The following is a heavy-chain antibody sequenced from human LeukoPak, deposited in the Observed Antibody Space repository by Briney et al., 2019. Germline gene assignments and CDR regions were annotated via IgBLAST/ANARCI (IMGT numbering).Heavy chain of an antibody. CDR2: ISYDGGDK. D-gene: IGHD3-10*02. J-gene: IGHJ6*04. V-gene: IGHV3-30*18. CDR1: GFTFSLYG. CDR3: AELGITMIGGV. Sequence: GGSLRLSCAASGFTFSLYGMSWVRQAPGKGLEWVALISYDGGDKYYAESMKGRITISRDNAKNSLYLQMNSLRAEDTAVYYCAELGITMIGGVWGKGTTVTISS.